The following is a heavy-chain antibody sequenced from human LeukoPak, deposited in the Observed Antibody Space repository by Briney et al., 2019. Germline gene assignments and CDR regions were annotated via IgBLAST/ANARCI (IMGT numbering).Heavy chain of an antibody. CDR1: GGSFSGYY. J-gene: IGHJ4*02. D-gene: IGHD1-7*01. CDR3: ARVSWNYDY. V-gene: IGHV4-34*01. CDR2: INHSGST. Sequence: SETLSLTCAVYGGSFSGYYWSWIRQPPGKGLEWIGEINHSGSTNYNPSLKSRVAISVDTSKNQFSLKLSSVTAADTAVYYCARVSWNYDYWGQGTLVTVSS.